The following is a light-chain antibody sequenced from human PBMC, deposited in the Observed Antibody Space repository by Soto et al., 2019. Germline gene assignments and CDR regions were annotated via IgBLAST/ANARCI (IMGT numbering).Light chain of an antibody. Sequence: EVVLTQSPGTLSLSPGERATLSCRASQSVSSGYLAWYQQKPGQAPRLLIHAASSRATGIPDRFSGSGSGTDFTLTISRLEPEDFTVYYCQQYGGSPPYTFGQGTKLEIK. CDR1: QSVSSGY. CDR3: QQYGGSPPYT. V-gene: IGKV3-20*01. J-gene: IGKJ2*01. CDR2: AAS.